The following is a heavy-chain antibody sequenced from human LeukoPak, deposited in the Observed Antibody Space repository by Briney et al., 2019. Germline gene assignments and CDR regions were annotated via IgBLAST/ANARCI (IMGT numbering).Heavy chain of an antibody. D-gene: IGHD1-1*01. CDR2: ISSSGSTI. J-gene: IGHJ5*02. CDR1: GGSISFYY. CDR3: ARDGARYPRSGWFDP. Sequence: LSLTCTGSGGSISFYYWSWIRQPPGKGLEWVSYISSSGSTIYYAASVKGRFTISRDNAKDSLYLQMNSLRAEDTAVYYCARDGARYPRSGWFDPWGQGTLVTVSS. V-gene: IGHV3-11*04.